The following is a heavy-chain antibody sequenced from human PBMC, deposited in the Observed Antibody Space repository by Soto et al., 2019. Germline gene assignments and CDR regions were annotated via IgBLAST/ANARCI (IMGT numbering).Heavy chain of an antibody. D-gene: IGHD2-15*01. Sequence: GGSLRLSCAASGFTFSSYAMSWVRQAPGKGLEWVSAISGSGGSTYYADSVKGRFTISRDNSKNTLYLQMNSLRAEDTAVYYCAKCPDIVVVVAGPEYFQHWGQGTLVTVSS. V-gene: IGHV3-23*01. J-gene: IGHJ1*01. CDR1: GFTFSSYA. CDR3: AKCPDIVVVVAGPEYFQH. CDR2: ISGSGGST.